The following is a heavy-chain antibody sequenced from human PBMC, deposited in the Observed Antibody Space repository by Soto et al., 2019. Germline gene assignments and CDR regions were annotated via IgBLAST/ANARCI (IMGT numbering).Heavy chain of an antibody. J-gene: IGHJ4*02. CDR2: IYHGGST. D-gene: IGHD3-9*01. Sequence: SETLSLTCAVSGGSISRSNWWSWVRQSPGKGLEWIGEIYHGGSTNYTPSLKSRVTISVDKSKNQFSLKLSSLTAADTAVYYCARSITFDWLFFDNWGQGTLVTVSS. CDR3: ARSITFDWLFFDN. CDR1: GGSISRSNW. V-gene: IGHV4-4*02.